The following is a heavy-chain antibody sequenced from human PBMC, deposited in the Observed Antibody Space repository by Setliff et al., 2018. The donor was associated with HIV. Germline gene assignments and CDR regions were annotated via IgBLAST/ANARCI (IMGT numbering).Heavy chain of an antibody. J-gene: IGHJ3*01. CDR3: ARRSVSHGNGFDL. D-gene: IGHD3-10*01. CDR2: IFPGDSDT. CDR1: GYSFTRYW. V-gene: IGHV5-51*01. Sequence: LKISCTGSGYSFTRYWIGWVRQMPGKGLEWMGIIFPGDSDTRFSPSFQGQVSLSVDKSATTAYLHWSSLKASDTAIYYCARRSVSHGNGFDLWGQGTLVTVSS.